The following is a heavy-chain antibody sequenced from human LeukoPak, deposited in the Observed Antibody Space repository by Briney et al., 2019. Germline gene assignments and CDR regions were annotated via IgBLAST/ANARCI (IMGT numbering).Heavy chain of an antibody. V-gene: IGHV1-24*01. D-gene: IGHD2-15*01. J-gene: IGHJ4*02. CDR2: FDPEDGET. CDR1: GYTLTELS. Sequence: GASVKVSCKVSGYTLTELSMHWVRQAPGKGLEWMGGFDPEDGETIYAQKFQGRVTMTEDTSTDTAYMELSSLRSDDAAVYYCATEGRSVVVAARVFDYWGQGTLVTVSS. CDR3: ATEGRSVVVAARVFDY.